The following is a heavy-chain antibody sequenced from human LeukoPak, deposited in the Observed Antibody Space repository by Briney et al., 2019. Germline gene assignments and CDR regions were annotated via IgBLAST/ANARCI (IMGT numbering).Heavy chain of an antibody. J-gene: IGHJ4*02. CDR3: ARDLGGYCSSTSCYRAAVY. V-gene: IGHV1-18*01. D-gene: IGHD2-2*02. CDR2: ISAYNGNT. CDR1: GYTFTSYG. Sequence: GASVKVSCKASGYTFTSYGISWVRQAPGQGLEWMGWISAYNGNTNYAQKLQGRVTMTTDTSTSTAYIELRSLRSDDTAVYYCARDLGGYCSSTSCYRAAVYWGQGTLVTVSS.